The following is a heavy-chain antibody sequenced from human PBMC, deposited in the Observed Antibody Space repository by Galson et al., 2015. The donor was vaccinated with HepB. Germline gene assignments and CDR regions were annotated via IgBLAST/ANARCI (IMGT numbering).Heavy chain of an antibody. CDR3: ARFGYYDTSGYWSDGMGV. V-gene: IGHV3-11*01. D-gene: IGHD3-22*01. CDR2: ITNSGTTI. Sequence: SLRLSCAASGFSFSDYYMTWIRQAPGKGLEWVSYITNSGTTIYYADSVQGRFTISRDNAKNSLYLQMNSLRAEDAAVYYCARFGYYDTSGYWSDGMGVWGQGTTVTVSS. CDR1: GFSFSDYY. J-gene: IGHJ6*02.